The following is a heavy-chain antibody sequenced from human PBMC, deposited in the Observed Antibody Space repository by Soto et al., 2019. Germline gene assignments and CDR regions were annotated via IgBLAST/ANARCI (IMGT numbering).Heavy chain of an antibody. CDR1: GFTFSSYA. Sequence: GSLRLSCAASGFTFSSYAMHWVRQAPGKGLEWVAVISYDGSNKYYADSVKGRFTISRDNSKNTLYLQMNSLRAEDTAVYYCARAPYYYDSSGPNWGQGTLVTVSS. CDR3: ARAPYYYDSSGPN. J-gene: IGHJ4*02. V-gene: IGHV3-30-3*01. D-gene: IGHD3-22*01. CDR2: ISYDGSNK.